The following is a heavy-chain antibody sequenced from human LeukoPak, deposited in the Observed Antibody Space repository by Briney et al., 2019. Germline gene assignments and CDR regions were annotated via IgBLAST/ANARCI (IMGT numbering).Heavy chain of an antibody. CDR2: IYPGDSDT. CDR3: ARYRSIATAVDY. CDR1: GYTFTSYW. V-gene: IGHV5-51*01. D-gene: IGHD6-13*01. Sequence: GESLKISCKGSGYTFTSYWIGWVRQMPGKGLECMGIIYPGDSDTRYSPSFQGQVTISADKSTSAAYLQWSSLKASDTAMYYCARYRSIATAVDYWGQGTLVTVSS. J-gene: IGHJ4*02.